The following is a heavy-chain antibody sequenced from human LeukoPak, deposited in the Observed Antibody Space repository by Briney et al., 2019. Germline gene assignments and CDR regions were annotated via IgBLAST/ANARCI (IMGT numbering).Heavy chain of an antibody. Sequence: TSETLSLTCAVYGGSFSGYYWSWIRQPPGKGLEWIGEINHSGSTNYNPSLKSRVTISVDTSKNQFSLKLSSVTAADTAVYYCAREGAERFGVPAAGYYYYMDVWGKGTTITISS. CDR2: INHSGST. CDR1: GGSFSGYY. V-gene: IGHV4-34*01. D-gene: IGHD2-2*01. CDR3: AREGAERFGVPAAGYYYYMDV. J-gene: IGHJ6*03.